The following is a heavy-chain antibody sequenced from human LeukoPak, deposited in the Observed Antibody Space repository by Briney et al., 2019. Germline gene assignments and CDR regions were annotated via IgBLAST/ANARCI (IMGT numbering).Heavy chain of an antibody. D-gene: IGHD3-16*01. CDR2: ISYSGNI. CDR3: ARQRRLELPDY. Sequence: SETLSLTCTVSGGSISSSTYYWGWIRQPPGKGLEWIGSISYSGNIYYNPSLESRVAISVDTSKNQFSLKLSSVTAADTAVYYCARQRRLELPDYWGQGTLVTVSS. V-gene: IGHV4-39*01. CDR1: GGSISSSTYY. J-gene: IGHJ4*02.